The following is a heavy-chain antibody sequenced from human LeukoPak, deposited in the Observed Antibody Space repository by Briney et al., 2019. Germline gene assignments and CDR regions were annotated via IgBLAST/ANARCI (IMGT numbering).Heavy chain of an antibody. Sequence: PSETLSLTCTVSGYSISSGYYWGWIRQPPGKGLEWIGSIYHSGSTYYNPSLKSRVTISVDTSKNQFSLKLSSVTAADTAVYYCARAWGDYYFDYWGQGTLVTVSS. CDR3: ARAWGDYYFDY. J-gene: IGHJ4*02. D-gene: IGHD2-21*02. V-gene: IGHV4-38-2*02. CDR1: GYSISSGYY. CDR2: IYHSGST.